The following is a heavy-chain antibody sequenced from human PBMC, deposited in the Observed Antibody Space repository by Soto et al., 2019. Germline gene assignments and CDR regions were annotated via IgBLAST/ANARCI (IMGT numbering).Heavy chain of an antibody. V-gene: IGHV1-8*01. CDR2: MKPDSGNR. CDR1: GYTFTSYD. Sequence: QVQLVQSGAEVKKPGASVKVSCKASGYTFTSYDIHWVRQASGQGLEWMGWMKPDSGNRGFAQNFQGRVTLTRTTSISTAYMELHSLRSEDTAVYYCARGPALRYVDWNVDSWGQGTLVTVSS. J-gene: IGHJ4*02. D-gene: IGHD3-9*01. CDR3: ARGPALRYVDWNVDS.